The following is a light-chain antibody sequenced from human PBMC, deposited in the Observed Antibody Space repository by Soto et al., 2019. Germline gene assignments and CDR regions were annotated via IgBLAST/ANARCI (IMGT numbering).Light chain of an antibody. Sequence: ESVLTQSPGTLSLSPGERATLSCRASQSVSSSYLAWYQQKPGQAPRLLIYGASTRATGVPDRFSGSGSGTDFTLTISRLEPDDFAVYYCQQFGTSLWTFGQGTKVEIK. CDR3: QQFGTSLWT. J-gene: IGKJ1*01. CDR2: GAS. CDR1: QSVSSSY. V-gene: IGKV3-20*01.